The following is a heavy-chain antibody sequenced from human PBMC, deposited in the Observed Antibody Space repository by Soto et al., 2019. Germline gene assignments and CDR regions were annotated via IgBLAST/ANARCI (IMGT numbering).Heavy chain of an antibody. CDR3: ARRGVLLWFGEKVHDAFDI. CDR1: DGSISSSNW. J-gene: IGHJ3*02. D-gene: IGHD3-10*01. V-gene: IGHV4-4*02. Sequence: PSESLSLTXAVSDGSISSSNWWSWVRQPPGKGLEWVGEIYHSGSTNYNPSLKSRVTISVDKSKNQFSLKLSSVTAADTAVYYCARRGVLLWFGEKVHDAFDIWGQGTMVTVSS. CDR2: IYHSGST.